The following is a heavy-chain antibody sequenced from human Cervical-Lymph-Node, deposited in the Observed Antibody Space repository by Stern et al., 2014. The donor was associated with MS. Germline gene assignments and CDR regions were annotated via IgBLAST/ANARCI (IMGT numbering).Heavy chain of an antibody. CDR2: IIPILGLA. CDR3: ARGVVSNRAAATLHNLFDP. V-gene: IGHV1-69*09. D-gene: IGHD2-15*01. CDR1: GGTFSSSYA. J-gene: IGHJ5*02. Sequence: VQLVESGAEVKKPGSSMNVSCKTSGGTFSSSYALTWMRQAPGQGLEWIGRIIPILGLANYAQKFQDRVIITADKSTSTSYMELSSLRSEDTAVYYCARGVVSNRAAATLHNLFDPWGQGTLVTVSS.